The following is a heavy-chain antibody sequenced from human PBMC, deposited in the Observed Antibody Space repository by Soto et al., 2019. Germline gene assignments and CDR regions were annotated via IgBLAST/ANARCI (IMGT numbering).Heavy chain of an antibody. CDR3: ARDAVGYGSGSYRLPPTNWFDP. CDR2: ISSSSSYI. J-gene: IGHJ5*02. CDR1: GFTFSSYS. D-gene: IGHD3-10*01. V-gene: IGHV3-21*01. Sequence: EVQLVESGGGLVKPGGSLRLSCAASGFTFSSYSMNWVRQAPGKGLEWVSSISSSSSYIYYADSVKGRFTISRDNAKNSLYLQMNSLRAEDTAVYYCARDAVGYGSGSYRLPPTNWFDPWGQGTLVTVSS.